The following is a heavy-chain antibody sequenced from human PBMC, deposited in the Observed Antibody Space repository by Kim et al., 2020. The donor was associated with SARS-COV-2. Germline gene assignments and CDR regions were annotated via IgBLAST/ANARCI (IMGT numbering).Heavy chain of an antibody. CDR3: ARDRWAGSSFDAFVI. Sequence: SETLSLTCTISGGSMTVYYWNWIRQAPGKGLEWIGCINDIGNTKYNPSLKSRVVVTADASKSQFSLGLSSVTSADTAVYYCARDRWAGSSFDAFVIWGLG. J-gene: IGHJ3*02. CDR1: GGSMTVYY. D-gene: IGHD6-19*01. V-gene: IGHV4-59*12. CDR2: INDIGNT.